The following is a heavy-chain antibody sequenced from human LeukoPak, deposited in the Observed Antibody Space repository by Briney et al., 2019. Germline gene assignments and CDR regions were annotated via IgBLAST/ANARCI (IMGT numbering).Heavy chain of an antibody. CDR3: AKETTVTTWGFSWFDP. V-gene: IGHV3-48*03. CDR1: GFTFSSYE. D-gene: IGHD4-17*01. J-gene: IGHJ5*02. CDR2: ISSSGGTI. Sequence: GGSLRLSCAASGFTFSSYEMNWVRQAPGKGLEWVSYISSSGGTIYYADSVKGRFTISRDNAKNSLYLQMNSLRAEDTAVYYCAKETTVTTWGFSWFDPWGQGTLVTVSS.